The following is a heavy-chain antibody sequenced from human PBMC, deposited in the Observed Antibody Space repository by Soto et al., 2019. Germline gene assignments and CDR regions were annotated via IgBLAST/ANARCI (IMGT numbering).Heavy chain of an antibody. CDR3: ASALRWPYFDY. V-gene: IGHV3-74*01. CDR2: TNSDGSST. Sequence: EVQLVESGGGLVQPGVSLRLSCAASGFNFSSYWMHWVRQAPGKWLVWVSRTNSDGSSTSYADSVKGRFTISRDNANNTLYLQMNSMRAEDTAMYYCASALRWPYFDYWVQGTLVTVSS. J-gene: IGHJ4*02. CDR1: GFNFSSYW. D-gene: IGHD3-16*01.